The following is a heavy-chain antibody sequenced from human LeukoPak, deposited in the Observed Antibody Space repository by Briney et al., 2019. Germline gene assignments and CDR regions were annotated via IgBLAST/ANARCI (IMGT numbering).Heavy chain of an antibody. CDR1: GGTFSGYA. CDR2: IIPIFGTA. J-gene: IGHJ6*04. Sequence: GASLKVSGKASGGTFSGYAISWVRQAPGQGLEWMGGIIPIFGTANCAQKFQGRVTITADESTSTAYMELSSLRSEDTAVYYCARGPAMVRGVIYYYYGMDVWGKGTTVTVSS. CDR3: ARGPAMVRGVIYYYYGMDV. D-gene: IGHD3-10*01. V-gene: IGHV1-69*13.